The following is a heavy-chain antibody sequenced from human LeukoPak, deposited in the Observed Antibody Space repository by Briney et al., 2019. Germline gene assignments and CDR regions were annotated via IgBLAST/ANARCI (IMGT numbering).Heavy chain of an antibody. J-gene: IGHJ4*02. CDR3: ARATGLAAAGRVY. V-gene: IGHV3-48*01. D-gene: IGHD6-13*01. Sequence: GGSLRLSCAASGFTFSSYSMNWVRQAPGKGLEWVSYISSSSTIYYADSVKGRFTISRDNAKNSLYLQMNSLRAEDTAVYYCARATGLAAAGRVYWGQGTLVTVSS. CDR1: GFTFSSYS. CDR2: ISSSSTI.